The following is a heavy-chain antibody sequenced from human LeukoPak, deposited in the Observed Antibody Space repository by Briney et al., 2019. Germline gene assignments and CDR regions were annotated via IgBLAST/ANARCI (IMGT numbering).Heavy chain of an antibody. Sequence: GGSLRLSCAASGFTVSSNYMSWVRQAPGKGLEWVSSISSSSSYIHYADSLKGRFTISRDNAKNSLFLQMNSLRAEDTAVYYCARAGYGDAFDIWGQGTMVTVSS. D-gene: IGHD5-18*01. CDR3: ARAGYGDAFDI. V-gene: IGHV3-21*01. CDR1: GFTVSSNY. J-gene: IGHJ3*02. CDR2: ISSSSSYI.